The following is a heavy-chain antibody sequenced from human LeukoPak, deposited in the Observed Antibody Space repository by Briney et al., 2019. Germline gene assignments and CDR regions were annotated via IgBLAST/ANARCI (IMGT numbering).Heavy chain of an antibody. CDR1: GGSISSSSSY. CDR3: ARQTGSGLFILP. V-gene: IGHV4-39*01. CDR2: IYYSGSS. Sequence: SETLSLTCSVSGGSISSSSSYWGWIRQPPGKGLEWIGSIYYSGSSFDNPALKSRVTISVDTSKNQFSLKLSSVTAADTAVYYCARQTGSGLFILPGGQGTLVTVSS. D-gene: IGHD3/OR15-3a*01. J-gene: IGHJ4*02.